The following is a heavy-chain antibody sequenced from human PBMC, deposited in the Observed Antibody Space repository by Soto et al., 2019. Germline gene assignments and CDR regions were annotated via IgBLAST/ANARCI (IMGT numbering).Heavy chain of an antibody. CDR3: ARGRITIFGVVTTDFDY. Sequence: SETLSLTCAVYGGSFSGYYWSWIRRPPGKGLEWIGEINHSGSTNYNPSLKSRVTISVDTSKNQFSLKLSSVTAADTAVYYCARGRITIFGVVTTDFDYWGQGTLVTVS. J-gene: IGHJ4*02. CDR2: INHSGST. CDR1: GGSFSGYY. D-gene: IGHD3-3*01. V-gene: IGHV4-34*01.